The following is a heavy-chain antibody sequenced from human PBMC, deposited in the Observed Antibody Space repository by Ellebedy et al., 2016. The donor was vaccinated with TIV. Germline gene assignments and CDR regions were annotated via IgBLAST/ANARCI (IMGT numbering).Heavy chain of an antibody. D-gene: IGHD3-9*01. V-gene: IGHV3-11*01. J-gene: IGHJ6*02. Sequence: PGGSLRLSCAASGFIFGDYYMSWVRQAPGKGLEWVSYISNTGSHTYYADSVKGRFTVARDSAQNSVYLQMNSLRAEDTAVYYWARAREPGYFAYYYYGMDVWGQGTTVTVSS. CDR3: ARAREPGYFAYYYYGMDV. CDR1: GFIFGDYY. CDR2: ISNTGSHT.